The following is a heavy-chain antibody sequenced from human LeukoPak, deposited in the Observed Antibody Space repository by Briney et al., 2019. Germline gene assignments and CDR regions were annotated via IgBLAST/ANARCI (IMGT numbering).Heavy chain of an antibody. J-gene: IGHJ4*02. D-gene: IGHD3-9*01. V-gene: IGHV1-2*02. Sequence: ASVKVSCKASGYTFTGYYMHWVRQAPGQGLKWMGWINPNSGGTNYAQKFQGRVTMTRDTSISTAYMELSRLRSDDTAVYYCARAYYDILTGYWGWGQGTLVTVSS. CDR1: GYTFTGYY. CDR3: ARAYYDILTGYWG. CDR2: INPNSGGT.